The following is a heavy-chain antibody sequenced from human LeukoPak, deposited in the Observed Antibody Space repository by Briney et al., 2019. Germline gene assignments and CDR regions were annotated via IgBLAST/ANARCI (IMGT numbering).Heavy chain of an antibody. CDR1: VGSIINYY. CDR3: ARLPRYYDTSNTGGY. V-gene: IGHV4-59*08. D-gene: IGHD3-22*01. J-gene: IGHJ4*02. CDR2: IYYSGST. Sequence: SETLSLTCTVSVGSIINYYWSWIRQPPGKGLEWIGYIYYSGSTNYNPSLKSRVTISVDTSKNQFSLKLSSVTAADTAVYYCARLPRYYDTSNTGGYWGQGTLVTVSS.